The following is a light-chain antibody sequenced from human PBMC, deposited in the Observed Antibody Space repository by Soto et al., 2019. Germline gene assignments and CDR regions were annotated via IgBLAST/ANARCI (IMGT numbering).Light chain of an antibody. CDR1: QSVSSY. J-gene: IGKJ3*01. CDR3: EERSNWPFT. CDR2: DAS. Sequence: EIVLTQSPATLSLSLGERATLSCRASQSVSSYLAWYQQKPAQAPRLLIYDASNRATGIPARFSGSGSGTDFNLTISSVEPEDFAFYYCEERSNWPFTCGPGTKVDIK. V-gene: IGKV3-11*01.